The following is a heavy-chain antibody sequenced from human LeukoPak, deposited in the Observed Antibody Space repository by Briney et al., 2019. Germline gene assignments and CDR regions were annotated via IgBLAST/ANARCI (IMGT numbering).Heavy chain of an antibody. CDR3: AKLVGDYYDSSGYLDY. CDR1: GFTFSSYA. D-gene: IGHD3-22*01. J-gene: IGHJ4*02. Sequence: GGSLRLSCAASGFTFSSYALSWVRQAPGKGLEWVSGITDSGTGTYYADSVKGRFTISRDNSKNSLYLQMNSLRAEDTALYYCAKLVGDYYDSSGYLDYWGQGTLVTVSS. CDR2: ITDSGTGT. V-gene: IGHV3-23*01.